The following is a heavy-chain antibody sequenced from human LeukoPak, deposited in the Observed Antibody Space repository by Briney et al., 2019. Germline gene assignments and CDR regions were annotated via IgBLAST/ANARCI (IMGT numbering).Heavy chain of an antibody. CDR3: TTDDYGDYVGLGY. CDR1: GVTLSNYA. D-gene: IGHD4-17*01. V-gene: IGHV3-15*01. J-gene: IGHJ4*02. CDR2: IKSKTDGGTT. Sequence: PGGSLRLSCVASGVTLSNYAMSWARQAPGKGLEWVGRIKSKTDGGTTDYAAPVKGRFTISRDDSKNTLYLQMNSLKTEDTAVYYCTTDDYGDYVGLGYWGQGTLVTVSS.